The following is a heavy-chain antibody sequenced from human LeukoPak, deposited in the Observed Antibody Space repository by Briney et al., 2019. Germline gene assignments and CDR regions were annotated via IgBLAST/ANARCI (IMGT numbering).Heavy chain of an antibody. J-gene: IGHJ4*02. CDR1: GGSFSGYY. CDR2: INHSGST. CDR3: ARRGNFWSGYYSRGYYFDY. Sequence: PSETLSLTCAVYGGSFSGYYWSWIRQPPGKGLEWIGEINHSGSTNYNPSLKSRVTISVDTSKNQFCLKLSSVTAADTAVYYCARRGNFWSGYYSRGYYFDYWGQGTLVTVSS. V-gene: IGHV4-34*01. D-gene: IGHD3-3*01.